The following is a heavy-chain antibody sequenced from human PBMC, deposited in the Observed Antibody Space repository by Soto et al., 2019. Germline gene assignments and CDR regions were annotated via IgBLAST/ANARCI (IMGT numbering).Heavy chain of an antibody. Sequence: SETLSLTCTVSGDSIDTSRYYWGWIRQPPGKGLEWLGSIYYSGTTYYNPSLKSRVTISADPSKNQFSLKLSSVTAADTAFYYCARLPYYDTPPVTFDIWGQGAMVTVSS. J-gene: IGHJ3*02. CDR2: IYYSGTT. V-gene: IGHV4-39*01. D-gene: IGHD3-22*01. CDR1: GDSIDTSRYY. CDR3: ARLPYYDTPPVTFDI.